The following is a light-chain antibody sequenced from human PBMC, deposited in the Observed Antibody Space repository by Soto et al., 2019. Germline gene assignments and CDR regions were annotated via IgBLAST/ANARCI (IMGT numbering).Light chain of an antibody. V-gene: IGKV3-15*01. CDR3: QQRSNWPLT. CDR2: DTS. CDR1: QSVSIH. J-gene: IGKJ4*01. Sequence: ETVMTQSPGTLSVSLGERATLSCRASQSVSIHLAWYQQKPGQAPRLLIYDTSTRATGIPARFSGSGSGTEFTLTISSLQSEDFAVYYCQQRSNWPLTFGGGTRVEIK.